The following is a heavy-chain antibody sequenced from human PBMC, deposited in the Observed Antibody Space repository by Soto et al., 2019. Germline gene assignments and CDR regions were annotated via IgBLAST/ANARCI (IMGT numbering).Heavy chain of an antibody. CDR2: ISYDGSNK. D-gene: IGHD2-15*01. J-gene: IGHJ4*02. CDR3: ARSPYCSGGSCYLIESYFDY. CDR1: GFTFSSYG. Sequence: QSGGSLRLSCAASGFTFSSYGMHWVRQAPGKGLEWVAVISYDGSNKYYADSVKGRFTISRDNSKNTLYLQMNSLRAEDTAVYYCARSPYCSGGSCYLIESYFDYWGQGTLVTVSS. V-gene: IGHV3-30*03.